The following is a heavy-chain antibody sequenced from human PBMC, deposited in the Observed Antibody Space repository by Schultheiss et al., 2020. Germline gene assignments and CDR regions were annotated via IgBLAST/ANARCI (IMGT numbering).Heavy chain of an antibody. J-gene: IGHJ6*02. D-gene: IGHD3-10*01. CDR1: GFTFSTYA. Sequence: GESLKISCAASGFTFSTYAMSWVRQAPGKGLEWVSGISDSGGVTYYGDSVKGRFTISRDNAKNSLYLQMNSLRAEDTAVYYCAREGGTYYYGSGSFDVWGQGTTVTVSS. CDR3: AREGGTYYYGSGSFDV. CDR2: ISDSGGVT. V-gene: IGHV3-23*01.